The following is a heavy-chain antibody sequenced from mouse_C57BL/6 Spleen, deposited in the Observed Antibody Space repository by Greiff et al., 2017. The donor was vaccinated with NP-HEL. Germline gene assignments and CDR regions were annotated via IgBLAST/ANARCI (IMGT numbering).Heavy chain of an antibody. V-gene: IGHV1-78*01. CDR2: IYPRDGST. Sequence: QVQPQQSDAELVKPGASVKISCKVSGHTLTDHTIHWMKQRPEPGLEWIGYIYPRDGSTKYNEKFKGKATLTADNSSSTAYMQLNSLTSEDSAVYFCAIDSSGYYAMDYWGQGTSVTVSS. D-gene: IGHD3-2*02. CDR3: AIDSSGYYAMDY. J-gene: IGHJ4*01. CDR1: GHTLTDHT.